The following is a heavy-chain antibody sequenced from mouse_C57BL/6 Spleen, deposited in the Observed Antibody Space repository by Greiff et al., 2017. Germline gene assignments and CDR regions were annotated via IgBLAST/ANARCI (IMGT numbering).Heavy chain of an antibody. D-gene: IGHD1-1*01. Sequence: QVQLQQPGAELVRPGSSVKLSCKASGYTFTSYWMHWVKQRPIQGLEWIGNIDPSDSETHYNQKFKDKATLTVDKSSSTAYMQLSSLTSEDSAVYYCARNYGLWYFDVWGTGTTGTVSS. V-gene: IGHV1-52*01. CDR2: IDPSDSET. CDR3: ARNYGLWYFDV. J-gene: IGHJ1*03. CDR1: GYTFTSYW.